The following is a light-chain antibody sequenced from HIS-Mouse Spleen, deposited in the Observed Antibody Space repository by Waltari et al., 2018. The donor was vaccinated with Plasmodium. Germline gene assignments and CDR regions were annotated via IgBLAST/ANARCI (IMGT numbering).Light chain of an antibody. CDR1: SSDVGTYII. CDR2: EGS. V-gene: IGLV2-23*01. CDR3: CSYAGSSTYV. Sequence: QSALTQPASVSGSPGQSITISCTGTSSDVGTYIIVSWYQQHPGKAPKLMIYEGSKRPSGVSNRFSGSKSGNTASLTISGLQAEDEADYYCCSYAGSSTYVFGTGTKVTVL. J-gene: IGLJ1*01.